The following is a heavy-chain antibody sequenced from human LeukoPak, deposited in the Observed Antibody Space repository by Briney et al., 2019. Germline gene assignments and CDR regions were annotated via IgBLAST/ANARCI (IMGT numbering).Heavy chain of an antibody. CDR2: INPNSGGT. J-gene: IGHJ6*02. CDR1: GYTFTGYY. CDR3: AGWNDAYDYYYYGMDV. D-gene: IGHD1-1*01. V-gene: IGHV1-2*02. Sequence: ASVKVSCKASGYTFTGYYMHWVRQAPGQGLEWMGWINPNSGGTNYAQKFQGRVTMTRDTSISTAYMELSRLRSDDTAVYYCAGWNDAYDYYYYGMDVWGQGTTVTVSS.